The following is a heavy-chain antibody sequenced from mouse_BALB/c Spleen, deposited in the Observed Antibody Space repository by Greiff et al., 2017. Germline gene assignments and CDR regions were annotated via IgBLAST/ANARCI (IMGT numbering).Heavy chain of an antibody. CDR1: GYTFTSYW. CDR2: INPSTGYT. D-gene: IGHD1-1*01. Sequence: VQLQQSGAELAKPGASVKMSCKASGYTFTSYWMHWVKQRPGQGLEWIGYINPSTGYTEYNQKFKDKATLTADKSSSTAYMQLSSLTSEDSAVYYCARDYYGSSPWFAYWGQGTLVTVSA. CDR3: ARDYYGSSPWFAY. V-gene: IGHV1-7*01. J-gene: IGHJ3*01.